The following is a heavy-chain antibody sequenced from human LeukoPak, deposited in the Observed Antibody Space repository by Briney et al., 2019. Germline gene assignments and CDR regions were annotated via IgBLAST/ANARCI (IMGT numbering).Heavy chain of an antibody. CDR3: ARGCIAAAGGFYWFDP. V-gene: IGHV4-39*01. CDR1: GGSISSYY. Sequence: SETLSLTCTVSGGSISSYYWGWIRQPPGKGLEWIGSIYYSGSTYYNPSLKSRVTISVDTSKNQFSLKLSSVTAADTAVYYCARGCIAAAGGFYWFDPWGQGTLVTVSS. D-gene: IGHD6-13*01. J-gene: IGHJ5*02. CDR2: IYYSGST.